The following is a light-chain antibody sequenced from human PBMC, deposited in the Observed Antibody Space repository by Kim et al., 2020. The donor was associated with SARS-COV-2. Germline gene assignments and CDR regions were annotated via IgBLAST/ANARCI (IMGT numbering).Light chain of an antibody. CDR2: GAS. Sequence: PGQRDTLSCRASQSVSSNYLAWYQQKPGQAPRLLIYGASSRATGIPDRFSGSGSGTDFTLTITRLEPEDFAVYYCQQYSSSPATFGQGTKVDIK. V-gene: IGKV3-20*01. CDR1: QSVSSNY. J-gene: IGKJ1*01. CDR3: QQYSSSPAT.